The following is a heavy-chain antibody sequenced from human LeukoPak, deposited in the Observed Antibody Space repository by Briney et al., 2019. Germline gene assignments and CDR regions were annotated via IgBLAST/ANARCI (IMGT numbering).Heavy chain of an antibody. CDR2: IYPDDSDT. CDR1: GYIFTDYW. CDR3: ARLPVRGFIISHYLAI. D-gene: IGHD3-10*01. V-gene: IGHV5-51*01. J-gene: IGHJ4*02. Sequence: GESLKISCKGVGYIFTDYWIGWVRQMPGRGPEWMGIIYPDDSDTRYGPSFRGQVTISVDKSISTTYLQWRSLEASDTAMYYRARLPVRGFIISHYLAIWGQGTLVTVSS.